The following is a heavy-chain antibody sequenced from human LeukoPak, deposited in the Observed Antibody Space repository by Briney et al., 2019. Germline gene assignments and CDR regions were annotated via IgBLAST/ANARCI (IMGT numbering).Heavy chain of an antibody. D-gene: IGHD2-15*01. CDR2: IYSGGST. CDR1: GFTVSSNY. CDR3: AREGWHDAFDI. J-gene: IGHJ3*02. Sequence: GGSLRLSCAASGFTVSSNYMSWVRQAPGKGLEWVSVIYSGGSTYYADSVKGRFTTSRDNSKNTLYLQMNSLRAEDTAVYSCAREGWHDAFDIWGQGTMVTVSS. V-gene: IGHV3-66*01.